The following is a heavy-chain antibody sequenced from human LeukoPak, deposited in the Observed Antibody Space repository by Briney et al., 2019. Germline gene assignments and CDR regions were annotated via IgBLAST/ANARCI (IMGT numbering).Heavy chain of an antibody. CDR2: ISGGGGST. CDR3: AKSLGLAAAGTDY. V-gene: IGHV3-23*01. CDR1: GFTFSSYA. Sequence: GGTLRLSCAASGFTFSSYAMSWVRQAPGKGLEWVSAISGGGGSTYYADSVKGRFTISRDNSKNTLYLQMNSLRAEDTAVYYCAKSLGLAAAGTDYWGQGTLVTVSS. J-gene: IGHJ4*02. D-gene: IGHD6-13*01.